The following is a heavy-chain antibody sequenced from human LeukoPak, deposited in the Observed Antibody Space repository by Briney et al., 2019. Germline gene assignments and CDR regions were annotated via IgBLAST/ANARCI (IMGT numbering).Heavy chain of an antibody. CDR3: ARDLPPNYDSSGYYDY. D-gene: IGHD3-22*01. V-gene: IGHV1-18*04. CDR1: GYTFTGYY. CDR2: ISAYNGNT. J-gene: IGHJ4*02. Sequence: GASVKVSCKASGYTFTGYYMHWVRQAPRQGLEWMGWISAYNGNTNYAQKLQGRVTMTTDTSTSTAYMELRSLRSDDTAVYYCARDLPPNYDSSGYYDYWGQGTLVTVSS.